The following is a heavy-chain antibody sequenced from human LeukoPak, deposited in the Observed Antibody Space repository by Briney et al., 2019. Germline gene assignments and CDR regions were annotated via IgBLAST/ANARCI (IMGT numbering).Heavy chain of an antibody. Sequence: GGSLRLSCAASGFTFSSYDMHWVRQAPGKGLEWVAVISYDGSNKYYADSVKGRFTISRDNSKNTLYLQMNSLRAEDTAVYYCAKPAIAAAGTSPYAFDIWGQGTMVTVSS. CDR1: GFTFSSYD. J-gene: IGHJ3*02. V-gene: IGHV3-30*18. CDR2: ISYDGSNK. D-gene: IGHD6-13*01. CDR3: AKPAIAAAGTSPYAFDI.